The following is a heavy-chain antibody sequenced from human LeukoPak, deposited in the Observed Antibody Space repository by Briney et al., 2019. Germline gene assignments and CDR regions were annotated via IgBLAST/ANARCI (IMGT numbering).Heavy chain of an antibody. Sequence: GGSLRLYCAASGFTFSIYDMNWVRQAPGQGLEWVSGISRNVGSTYYADSVKGRFTVSRDNSKNTLFLQMNSLRAEDTAVYYCATRDAYYYGRFDYWGQGTLVTVSS. J-gene: IGHJ4*02. V-gene: IGHV3-23*01. CDR2: ISRNVGST. D-gene: IGHD5-24*01. CDR3: ATRDAYYYGRFDY. CDR1: GFTFSIYD.